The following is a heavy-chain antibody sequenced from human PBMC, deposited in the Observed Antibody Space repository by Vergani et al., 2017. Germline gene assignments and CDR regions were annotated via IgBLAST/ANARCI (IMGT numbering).Heavy chain of an antibody. V-gene: IGHV4-59*01. CDR1: FGSISSYY. CDR2: IYYSWST. J-gene: IGHJ6*03. Sequence: QLQLQESGPGLVKPSETLSLTCTVSFGSISSYYCSWIRQPPGKGLEWIVYIYYSWSTNYNPSLKSRVTISVDTSKNQFSLKLSSVTAADTAVYYCVRVFVGWAGDYYYYYYMDVWGKGTTVTVSS. D-gene: IGHD6-19*01. CDR3: VRVFVGWAGDYYYYYYMDV.